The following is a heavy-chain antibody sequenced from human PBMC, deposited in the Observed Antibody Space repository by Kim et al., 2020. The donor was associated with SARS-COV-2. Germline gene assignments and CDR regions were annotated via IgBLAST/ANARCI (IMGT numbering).Heavy chain of an antibody. CDR3: AKDGSVWSGYYTDYGMDV. J-gene: IGHJ6*02. V-gene: IGHV3-30*02. D-gene: IGHD3-3*01. Sequence: KGRFTISRDNSKNTLYLQMNSLRAEDTAVYYCAKDGSVWSGYYTDYGMDVWGQGTTVTVSS.